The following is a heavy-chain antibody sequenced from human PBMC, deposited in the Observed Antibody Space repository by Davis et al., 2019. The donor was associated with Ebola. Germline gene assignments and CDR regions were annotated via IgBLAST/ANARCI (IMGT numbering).Heavy chain of an antibody. CDR1: GYSFTSYW. Sequence: GESLKIPCKASGYSFTSYWIGWVRQMPGKGLEWVAIIYPGDSDARYSPSFQGQVTISADKSISTAYLQWSSLKASDTGMYYCARHYNWFDPWGQGTLVTVSS. J-gene: IGHJ5*02. V-gene: IGHV5-51*01. CDR2: IYPGDSDA. CDR3: ARHYNWFDP.